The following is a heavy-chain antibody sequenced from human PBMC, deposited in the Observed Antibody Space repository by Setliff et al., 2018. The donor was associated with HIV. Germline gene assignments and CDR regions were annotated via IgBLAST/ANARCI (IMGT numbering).Heavy chain of an antibody. CDR3: ARDRQGAGYYYL. CDR1: GGSISSGGYY. Sequence: SETMSLTCTVSGGSISSGGYYWSWIRQHPGKGLEWIGYIYYSGSTYYNPSLKSRVTISVDTSKNQFSLKLSSVTAADTAVYYCARDRQGAGYYYLWGQGTLVTVSS. V-gene: IGHV4-31*03. D-gene: IGHD3-22*01. CDR2: IYYSGST. J-gene: IGHJ5*02.